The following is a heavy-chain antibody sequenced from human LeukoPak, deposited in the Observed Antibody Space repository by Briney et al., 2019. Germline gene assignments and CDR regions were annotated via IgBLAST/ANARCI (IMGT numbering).Heavy chain of an antibody. CDR3: ARGKDAYCSSTSCSFDP. CDR1: GGTFRSYA. D-gene: IGHD2-2*01. Sequence: SVKVSXKASGGTFRSYAISWVRQAPGQGLEWMGGIIPIFGTANYAQKFQGRVTITADESTSTAYMELSSLRSEDMAVYYCARGKDAYCSSTSCSFDPWGQGTLVTVSS. J-gene: IGHJ5*02. V-gene: IGHV1-69*01. CDR2: IIPIFGTA.